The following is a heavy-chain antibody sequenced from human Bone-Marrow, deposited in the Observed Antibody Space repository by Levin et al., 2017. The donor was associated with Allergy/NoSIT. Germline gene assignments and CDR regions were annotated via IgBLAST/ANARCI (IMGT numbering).Heavy chain of an antibody. D-gene: IGHD3-22*01. V-gene: IGHV3-9*01. CDR3: AKDVRGGYFGSGAFDV. CDR2: LTWNSGSL. Sequence: LSLTCAASGFIFDDYAMHWVRQRPGKGLEWVSGLTWNSGSLGYAVSVRGRFTISRDNAKNSLFLQMNSLRPEDTALYYCAKDVRGGYFGSGAFDVWGQGTTVTVSS. CDR1: GFIFDDYA. J-gene: IGHJ3*01.